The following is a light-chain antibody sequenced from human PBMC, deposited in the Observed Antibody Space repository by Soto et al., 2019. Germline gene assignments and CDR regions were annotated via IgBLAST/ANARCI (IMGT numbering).Light chain of an antibody. CDR1: SSDVGGYNY. Sequence: QSALTQPASVSGSPGQSITISCTGTSSDVGGYNYVSWYQQHPGKAPKLMIYEVSNRPSGVSNRFSGSKSGNTASLTISGLQAEDEADYYCALWDDSLNGPVFGGGTKVTVL. J-gene: IGLJ3*02. CDR2: EVS. CDR3: ALWDDSLNGPV. V-gene: IGLV2-14*01.